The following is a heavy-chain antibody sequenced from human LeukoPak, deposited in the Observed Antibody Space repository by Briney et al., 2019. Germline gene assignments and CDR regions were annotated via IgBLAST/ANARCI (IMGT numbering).Heavy chain of an antibody. Sequence: PSETLSLTCTVSGYSISSGYYWGWIRQPPGKGLEWNGSIYHSGSTYYNPSLRSRVTISVDTSKNQFSLKLSSVTAADTAVYYCARHKYSSGWPPEGAFDTWGQGTMVTVSS. J-gene: IGHJ3*02. D-gene: IGHD6-19*01. CDR1: GYSISSGYY. CDR3: ARHKYSSGWPPEGAFDT. V-gene: IGHV4-38-2*02. CDR2: IYHSGST.